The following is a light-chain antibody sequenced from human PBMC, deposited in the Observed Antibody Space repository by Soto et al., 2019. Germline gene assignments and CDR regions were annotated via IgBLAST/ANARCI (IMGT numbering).Light chain of an antibody. CDR2: EVN. Sequence: QPVLTQPASVSGSPGQSITISCTGTSSDVGSYNYVSWYQQHPGKAPKLMISEVNYRPSGVSDRFSGSKSGNTASLTISGLRPEDEADYYCSSYTTSTTYVFGTGTKLTVL. V-gene: IGLV2-14*01. J-gene: IGLJ1*01. CDR3: SSYTTSTTYV. CDR1: SSDVGSYNY.